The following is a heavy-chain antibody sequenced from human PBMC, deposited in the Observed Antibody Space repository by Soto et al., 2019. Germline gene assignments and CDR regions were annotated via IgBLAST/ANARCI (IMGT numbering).Heavy chain of an antibody. Sequence: SETLSLTCTVSGGSISSYYWSWIRQPPGKGLEWIGYIYYSGSTNYNPSLKSRVTISVDTSKNQFSLKLSSVTAADTAVYYCARDRGAGTTAMVIPDGMDVWGQGTTVTVSS. V-gene: IGHV4-59*01. D-gene: IGHD5-18*01. CDR2: IYYSGST. CDR1: GGSISSYY. CDR3: ARDRGAGTTAMVIPDGMDV. J-gene: IGHJ6*02.